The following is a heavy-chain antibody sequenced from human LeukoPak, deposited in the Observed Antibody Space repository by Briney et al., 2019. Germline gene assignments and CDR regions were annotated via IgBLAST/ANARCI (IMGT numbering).Heavy chain of an antibody. CDR2: IRYDGSNK. J-gene: IGHJ4*02. V-gene: IGHV3-30*02. CDR1: GSTFSSYG. D-gene: IGHD4-23*01. CDR3: ARDQEGNDYGGNPRAGGFDY. Sequence: PGGSLRLSCAASGSTFSSYGMHWVRQAPGKGLEWVAFIRYDGSNKYYADPVKGRFTISRDNSKNTLYLQMNSLRAEDTAVYYCARDQEGNDYGGNPRAGGFDYWGQGTLVTVSS.